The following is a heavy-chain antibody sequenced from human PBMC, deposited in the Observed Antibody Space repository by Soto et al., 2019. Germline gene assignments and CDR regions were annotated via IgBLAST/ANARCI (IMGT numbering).Heavy chain of an antibody. CDR2: ISYDGNNK. CDR3: ARETYYYDSSGYYYYYYGMDV. D-gene: IGHD3-22*01. J-gene: IGHJ6*02. V-gene: IGHV3-30*03. CDR1: EFTFSNYA. Sequence: PGGSLRLSCAASEFTFSNYAMHWVRQAPGKGLQWLAVISYDGNNKYYADSVEGRFTISRDNSKNTVYLQMNSLRAEDTAVYYCARETYYYDSSGYYYYYYGMDVWGQGTTVTVSS.